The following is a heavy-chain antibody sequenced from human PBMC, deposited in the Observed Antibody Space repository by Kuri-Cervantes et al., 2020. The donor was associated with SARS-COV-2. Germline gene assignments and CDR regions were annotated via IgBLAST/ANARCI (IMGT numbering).Heavy chain of an antibody. CDR3: ARGGGGQLDFDY. D-gene: IGHD6-13*01. CDR2: IYTSGST. CDR1: GGSISSYY. Sequence: GSLRLSCTVSGGSISSYYWSWIRQPAGKGLEWIGRIYTSGSTNYNPSLKSRVTMSVDTSKNQFSLKLISVTAADTAVYYCARGGGGQLDFDYWGQGTLVTVSS. J-gene: IGHJ4*02. V-gene: IGHV4-4*07.